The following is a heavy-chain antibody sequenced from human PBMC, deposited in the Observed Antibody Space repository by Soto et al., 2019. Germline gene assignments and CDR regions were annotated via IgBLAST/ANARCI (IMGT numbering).Heavy chain of an antibody. CDR3: ARLTVATTDYFDY. CDR2: MYYTGST. V-gene: IGHV4-31*03. D-gene: IGHD5-12*01. CDR1: GGSVSSGGYY. Sequence: QVQLKESGPGLVKPSQTLSLTCTVSGGSVSSGGYYWSWIRQHPGKGLEWIGYMYYTGSTYYYPSLKSRVNISKDTSKNQFSLKLSSVTAVDTAVYYCARLTVATTDYFDYGGQGTLVTVSS. J-gene: IGHJ4*02.